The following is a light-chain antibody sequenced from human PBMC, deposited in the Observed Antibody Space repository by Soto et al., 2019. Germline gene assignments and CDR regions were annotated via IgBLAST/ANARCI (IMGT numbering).Light chain of an antibody. Sequence: IVMTQSPATLSVSPGERATLSCRASQSVSSNLAWYQQKPGQAPRLLIYGASTRATGIPARFSGSGSGTEFTLTISSLQSEDLAVYYGQQYNNWPPMAFGQGTKVEIK. J-gene: IGKJ1*01. CDR1: QSVSSN. V-gene: IGKV3-15*01. CDR3: QQYNNWPPMA. CDR2: GAS.